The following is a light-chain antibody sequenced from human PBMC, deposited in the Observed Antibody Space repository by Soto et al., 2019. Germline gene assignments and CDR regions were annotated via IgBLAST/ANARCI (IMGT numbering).Light chain of an antibody. V-gene: IGKV3-20*01. CDR3: QQYGSSPMYT. CDR2: GAS. CDR1: QSVSSSY. J-gene: IGKJ2*01. Sequence: EIVLTHSPGTLSLSPGERATLSCRASQSVSSSYLAWYQQKPGQAPRLLIYGASSRATGIPDRFSGSGSGTDFTLTIIRLEPEAFAVYYCQQYGSSPMYTFGQGTKLEIK.